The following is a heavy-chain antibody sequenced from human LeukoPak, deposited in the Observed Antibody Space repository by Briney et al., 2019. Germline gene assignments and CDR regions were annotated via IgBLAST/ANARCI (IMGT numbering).Heavy chain of an antibody. D-gene: IGHD2-2*01. CDR2: IIPIFGTA. Sequence: ASVKVSCKASGGTFSSYAISWVRQAPGQGLEWMGGIIPIFGTANYAQKFQGRVTITADESTSTAYMELSSLRSEDTAVFYCARVIQLPNEYFQHWGQGTLVTVSS. CDR1: GGTFSSYA. J-gene: IGHJ1*01. CDR3: ARVIQLPNEYFQH. V-gene: IGHV1-69*13.